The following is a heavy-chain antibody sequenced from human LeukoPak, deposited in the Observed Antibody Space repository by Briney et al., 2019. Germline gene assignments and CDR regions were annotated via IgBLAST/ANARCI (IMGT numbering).Heavy chain of an antibody. CDR1: GYSFTSYW. CDR3: ARHPIVGATMRYYGMDV. CDR2: IDPSDSYT. D-gene: IGHD1-26*01. J-gene: IGHJ6*02. Sequence: GESLKISCKGSGYSFTSYWISWVRQMPGKGLEWMGRIDPSDSYTNYSPSFQGHVTISADKSISTAYLQWSSLKASDTAMYYCARHPIVGATMRYYGMDVWGQGTTVTASS. V-gene: IGHV5-10-1*01.